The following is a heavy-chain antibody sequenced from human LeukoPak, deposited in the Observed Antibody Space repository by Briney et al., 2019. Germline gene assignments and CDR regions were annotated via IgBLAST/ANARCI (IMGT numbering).Heavy chain of an antibody. CDR2: IRSNSDGGTI. CDR3: ATDFYDST. CDR1: GFTFSNAW. V-gene: IGHV3-15*07. D-gene: IGHD3-22*01. Sequence: GGSLRLSCATSGFTFSNAWMNWVRQAPGKGLEWVGRIRSNSDGGTIDYAAPVEGRFTLSRDDSKTTLYLQMNSLQTEDTAVYYCATDFYDSTWGQGTLVTVSS. J-gene: IGHJ5*02.